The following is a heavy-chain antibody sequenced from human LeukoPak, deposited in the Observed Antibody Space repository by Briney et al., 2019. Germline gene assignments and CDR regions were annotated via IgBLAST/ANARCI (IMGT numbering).Heavy chain of an antibody. V-gene: IGHV1-18*01. J-gene: IGHJ4*02. D-gene: IGHD3-22*01. CDR1: GYTFSDYG. CDR3: TRDGYYRHFDY. CDR2: ISTYNGDT. Sequence: ASVKVSRKASGYTFSDYGVSWVRQAPGQGLEWMGWISTYNGDTNYAQKFQGRVTMTTDTSTSTAYMELRSLRSDDTAVYYCTRDGYYRHFDYWGQGTLVTVSS.